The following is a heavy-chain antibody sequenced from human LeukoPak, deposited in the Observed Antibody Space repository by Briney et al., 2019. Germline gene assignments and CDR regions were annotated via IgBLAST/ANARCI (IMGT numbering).Heavy chain of an antibody. CDR1: GFNFNTYS. CDR3: TRGGYSSSWYPPFEY. CDR2: ISSTSTFL. Sequence: GGSLRLSCGASGFNFNTYSMTWVRQAPGTGLEWVTSISSTSTFLYYADSVKGRFTVSRDNADHTVFLQLTSLRAEDTAVYYCTRGGYSSSWYPPFEYWGQGTQVTVSS. V-gene: IGHV3-21*06. D-gene: IGHD6-13*01. J-gene: IGHJ4*02.